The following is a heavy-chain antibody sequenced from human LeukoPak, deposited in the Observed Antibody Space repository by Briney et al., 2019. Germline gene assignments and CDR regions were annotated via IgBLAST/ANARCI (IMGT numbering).Heavy chain of an antibody. V-gene: IGHV5-51*01. D-gene: IGHD3-10*01. Sequence: GESLNISCTGSGYSFTSYWIGWVRPLPGKGLGWMGIIYPGDSDTRYSTSFQGQATISAQKTITTAYLRWSRPEAAPTAMYYWARGDKGAWFGDTVGAFDIWGQGTMVTVSS. CDR1: GYSFTSYW. CDR3: ARGDKGAWFGDTVGAFDI. CDR2: IYPGDSDT. J-gene: IGHJ3*02.